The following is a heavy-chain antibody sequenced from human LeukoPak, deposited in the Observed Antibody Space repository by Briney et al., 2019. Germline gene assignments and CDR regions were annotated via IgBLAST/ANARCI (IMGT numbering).Heavy chain of an antibody. CDR1: GYTFTSYG. D-gene: IGHD6-13*01. Sequence: GASVRVSCKASGYTFTSYGISWVRQALGQGLEWMGWISAYNGNTNYAQKLQGRVTMTTDTSTSTAYMELRSLRSDDTAVYYCARALIAAADKTYYFDYWGQGTTVTVSS. CDR2: ISAYNGNT. CDR3: ARALIAAADKTYYFDY. V-gene: IGHV1-18*01. J-gene: IGHJ4*03.